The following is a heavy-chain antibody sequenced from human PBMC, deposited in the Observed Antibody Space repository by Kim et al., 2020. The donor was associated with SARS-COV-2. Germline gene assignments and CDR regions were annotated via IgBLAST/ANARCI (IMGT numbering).Heavy chain of an antibody. D-gene: IGHD4-17*01. CDR1: GGSISSYY. J-gene: IGHJ3*02. CDR2: IYYSGST. CDR3: ASYDYGDYSAFDI. Sequence: SETLSLTCTVSGGSISSYYWSWIRQPPGKGLEWIGYIYYSGSTNYNPSLKSRVTISVDTSKNQFSLKLSSVTAADTAVYYCASYDYGDYSAFDIWGQGTMVTVSS. V-gene: IGHV4-59*13.